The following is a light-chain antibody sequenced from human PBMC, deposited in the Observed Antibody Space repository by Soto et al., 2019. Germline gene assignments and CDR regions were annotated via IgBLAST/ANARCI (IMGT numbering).Light chain of an antibody. CDR2: VAS. CDR3: QQYGSSPLIT. Sequence: DIQMIQSPSSLSASVGDRVTITCRASQSIGNYLSWYQQKPGKAPKLLINVASTLQSGVPSRFSGSGSGTDFTLAISSLQPEDFAVYYCQQYGSSPLITFGQGTRLEIK. J-gene: IGKJ5*01. V-gene: IGKV1-39*01. CDR1: QSIGNY.